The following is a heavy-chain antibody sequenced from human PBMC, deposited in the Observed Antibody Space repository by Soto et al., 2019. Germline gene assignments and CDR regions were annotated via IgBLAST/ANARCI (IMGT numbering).Heavy chain of an antibody. D-gene: IGHD1-26*01. CDR3: AKGGAVLLDPFDV. CDR1: GFTFSSFA. Sequence: GQLLESGGGMVQPGGSLRLSCAASGFTFSSFAMNWVRLPPGGGWEWVAAVTSSASSTHYADSVKGRFTISRDNSKNTLYLQMNSLRADDTAVYYCAKGGAVLLDPFDVWGQGTMVTVSS. J-gene: IGHJ3*01. CDR2: VTSSASST. V-gene: IGHV3-23*01.